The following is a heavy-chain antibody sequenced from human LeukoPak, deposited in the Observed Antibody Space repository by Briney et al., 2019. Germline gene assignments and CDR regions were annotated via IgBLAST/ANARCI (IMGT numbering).Heavy chain of an antibody. CDR1: GFTFSSYA. CDR3: ARDIRLYGEYYYYGMDV. J-gene: IGHJ6*02. Sequence: GGSLRLSCAASGFTFSSYAMHWVRQAPGKGLEWVAVISYDGSNKYYADSVKGRFTISRDNSKNTLHLQMNSLRAEDTAVYYCARDIRLYGEYYYYGMDVWGQGTTVTVSS. D-gene: IGHD3-16*01. CDR2: ISYDGSNK. V-gene: IGHV3-30-3*01.